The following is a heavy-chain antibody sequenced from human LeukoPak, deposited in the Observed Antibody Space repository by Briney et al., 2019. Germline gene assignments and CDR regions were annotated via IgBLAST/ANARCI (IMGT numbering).Heavy chain of an antibody. D-gene: IGHD4-17*01. CDR3: AKAMTTVTTVDY. Sequence: GGSLRLSCAASGFTFTSYALNWVRQAPGKGLEWVSGISTGGVTTYYADSVKGRFTISRDNSKSMLYLQMNSLRAEDTAIYYCAKAMTTVTTVDYWGQGTLVTVSS. CDR1: GFTFTSYA. V-gene: IGHV3-23*01. J-gene: IGHJ4*02. CDR2: ISTGGVTT.